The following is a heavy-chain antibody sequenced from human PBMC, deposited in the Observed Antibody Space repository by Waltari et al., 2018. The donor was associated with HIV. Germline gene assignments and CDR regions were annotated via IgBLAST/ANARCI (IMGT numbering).Heavy chain of an antibody. D-gene: IGHD6-19*01. CDR3: ARDRIAVTGSYYYGMDV. CDR1: GYTFTGYY. J-gene: IGHJ6*02. CDR2: INPKSDGT. Sequence: QVQLVQSGAVVKKPGASVTVSCKASGYTFTGYYMHWVRQAPGQGREWMGWINPKSDGTNYAQKFQGRVTMTRDTSTSTAYMELSRLRSDDTALYYCARDRIAVTGSYYYGMDVWGQGTTVTVSS. V-gene: IGHV1-2*02.